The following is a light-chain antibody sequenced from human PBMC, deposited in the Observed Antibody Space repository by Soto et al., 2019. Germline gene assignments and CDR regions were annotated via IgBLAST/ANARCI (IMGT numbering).Light chain of an antibody. V-gene: IGLV2-14*01. J-gene: IGLJ1*01. CDR3: SSFSSTSTPYV. Sequence: QSALTQPASVSGSPGQSITISCTGTSSDVGTHNSVSWYQHHPGKAPKLMIYEVTKRPSGVSNRFSGSKSGNTASLNISGLQTEDEADYHCSSFSSTSTPYVFGTGTKVTVL. CDR1: SSDVGTHNS. CDR2: EVT.